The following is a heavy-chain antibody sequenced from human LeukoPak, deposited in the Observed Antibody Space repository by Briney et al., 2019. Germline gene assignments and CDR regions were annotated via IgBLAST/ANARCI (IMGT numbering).Heavy chain of an antibody. V-gene: IGHV3-21*01. CDR1: GFTFTTYN. Sequence: GGSLRLPCAASGFTFTTYNMNWVRQAPGKGLEWVSAITTSSAYKYYADSVRGRFTISRDNAKNSLYLQMNSLRDDDTAVYYCARDPYSGNLGPTYYYYMDVWGKGTTVTVS. CDR3: ARDPYSGNLGPTYYYYMDV. D-gene: IGHD1-26*01. J-gene: IGHJ6*03. CDR2: ITTSSAYK.